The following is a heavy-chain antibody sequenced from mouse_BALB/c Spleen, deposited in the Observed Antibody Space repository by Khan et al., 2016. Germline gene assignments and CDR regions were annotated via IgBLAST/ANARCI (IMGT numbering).Heavy chain of an antibody. CDR3: GRGYDWYFDV. CDR1: GYDFTNYL. CDR2: INPGSGGT. J-gene: IGHJ1*02. D-gene: IGHD2-14*01. V-gene: IGHV1S52*01. Sequence: VELVESGGELVKPGTSVKVSCKASGYDFTNYLIGWVKQRPGQGLEWIGVINPGSGGTNYNEKFKGKATLTADKSSSTAYMQLSSLTSDDPALYFCGRGYDWYFDVWGAGSTGTVSS.